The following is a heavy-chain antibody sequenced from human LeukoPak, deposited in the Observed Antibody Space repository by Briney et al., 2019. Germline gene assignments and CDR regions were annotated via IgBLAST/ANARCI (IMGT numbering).Heavy chain of an antibody. J-gene: IGHJ4*02. D-gene: IGHD2-15*01. V-gene: IGHV3-7*01. Sequence: GGSLRLSCAASGFTFSSYWMSWVRQAPGKGLEWVANIKQDGSEKYYVDSVKGRFTISRDNAKNSLYLQMNSLRVEDTAVYYCARSRSGGRGGFDYWGQGTLVSVSS. CDR1: GFTFSSYW. CDR3: ARSRSGGRGGFDY. CDR2: IKQDGSEK.